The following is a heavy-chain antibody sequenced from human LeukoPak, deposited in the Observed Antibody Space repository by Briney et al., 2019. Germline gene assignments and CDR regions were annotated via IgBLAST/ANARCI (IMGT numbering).Heavy chain of an antibody. CDR3: AKTTDNYYYYYMDV. D-gene: IGHD4-17*01. Sequence: PGGSLRLSCAASGFTFSSYSMNWVRQAPGKGLEWVSGINWNGGSTGYADSVKGRFTISRDNAKNSLYLQMNSLRAEDTAVYYCAKTTDNYYYYYMDVWGKGTTVTVSS. J-gene: IGHJ6*03. CDR1: GFTFSSYS. V-gene: IGHV3-20*04. CDR2: INWNGGST.